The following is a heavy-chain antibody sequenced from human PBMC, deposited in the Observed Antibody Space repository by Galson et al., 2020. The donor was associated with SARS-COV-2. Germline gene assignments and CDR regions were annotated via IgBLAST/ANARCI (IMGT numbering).Heavy chain of an antibody. J-gene: IGHJ3*02. CDR3: ARGHPGENGSGGSCPFFDI. CDR2: MNPNSGNT. V-gene: IGHV1-8*03. Sequence: ASVKVSCKASGYTFTNYDINWVRQATGQGLEWMGWMNPNSGNTGYVQKFQGRVTITRNTSISTAYMELSSLRSEDTAVYYCARGHPGENGSGGSCPFFDIWGQGTMVTVSS. D-gene: IGHD2-15*01. CDR1: GYTFTNYD.